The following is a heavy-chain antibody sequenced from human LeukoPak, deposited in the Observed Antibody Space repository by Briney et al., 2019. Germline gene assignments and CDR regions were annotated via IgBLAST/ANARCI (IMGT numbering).Heavy chain of an antibody. J-gene: IGHJ5*02. CDR1: GGSIDITNY. CDR2: IYYSGST. CDR3: ARHPSLSYCSAGSCWFDP. D-gene: IGHD2-15*01. V-gene: IGHV4-39*01. Sequence: PSETLSLTCGVSGGSIDITNYWSWVRQPPGKGLEWIGSIYYSGSTYYNPSLKSRVTISVDTSKNQFSLKLSSVTAADTAVYYCARHPSLSYCSAGSCWFDPWGQGALVTVSS.